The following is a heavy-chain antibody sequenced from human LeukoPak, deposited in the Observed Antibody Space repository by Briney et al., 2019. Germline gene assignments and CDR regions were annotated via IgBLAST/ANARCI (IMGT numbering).Heavy chain of an antibody. CDR1: GGSISSYY. CDR3: ARGPYYYDSSGYYYSYFDF. CDR2: VYYTGST. D-gene: IGHD3-22*01. J-gene: IGHJ4*02. Sequence: PSETLSLTCTVCGGSISSYYWSWIRQPPGKGLEWIGYVYYTGSTNYNPSLKSRVTISADTSKNQFSLKLGSVTAADTDVYYCARGPYYYDSSGYYYSYFDFWGQGTLVTVSS. V-gene: IGHV4-59*01.